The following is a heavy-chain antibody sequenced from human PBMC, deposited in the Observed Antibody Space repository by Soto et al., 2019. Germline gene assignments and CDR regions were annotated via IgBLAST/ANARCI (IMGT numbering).Heavy chain of an antibody. Sequence: PGGSLRLSCAASGFTFSSYGMHWVRQAPGKGLEWVAVISYDGSNKYYADSVKGRFTISRDNSKNTLYLQMSGLTPEDTAFYYCARDQTGITTAGGGRIDRWGQGTLVTVSS. J-gene: IGHJ5*02. CDR2: ISYDGSNK. V-gene: IGHV3-30*03. D-gene: IGHD6-13*01. CDR1: GFTFSSYG. CDR3: ARDQTGITTAGGGRIDR.